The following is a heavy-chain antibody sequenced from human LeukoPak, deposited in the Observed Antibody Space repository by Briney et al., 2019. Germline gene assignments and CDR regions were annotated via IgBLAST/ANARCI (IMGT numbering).Heavy chain of an antibody. V-gene: IGHV3-74*01. D-gene: IGHD2-15*01. CDR1: GFTFSSYW. J-gene: IGHJ6*03. CDR2: INSDGSST. CDR3: ARDGGTFSIYYYYYYMDV. Sequence: PGGSPRLSCAASGFTFSSYWMHWVRQAPGKGLVWVSRINSDGSSTSYADSVKGRFTISRDNAKNTLYLQMNSLRAEDTAVYYCARDGGTFSIYYYYYYMDVWGKGTTVTVSS.